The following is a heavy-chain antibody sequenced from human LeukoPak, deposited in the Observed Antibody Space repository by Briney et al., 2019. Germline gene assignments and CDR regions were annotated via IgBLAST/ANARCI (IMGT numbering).Heavy chain of an antibody. CDR2: IIPILGIA. D-gene: IGHD1-26*01. J-gene: IGHJ5*02. CDR3: ARVVEWELPGSFDP. Sequence: GASVTVSCKASGGTFSSYAISWVRQAPGQGLEWMGRIIPILGIANYAQKFQGRVTITADKSTSTAYMELSSLRSEDTAVYYCARVVEWELPGSFDPWGQGTLVTVSS. CDR1: GGTFSSYA. V-gene: IGHV1-69*04.